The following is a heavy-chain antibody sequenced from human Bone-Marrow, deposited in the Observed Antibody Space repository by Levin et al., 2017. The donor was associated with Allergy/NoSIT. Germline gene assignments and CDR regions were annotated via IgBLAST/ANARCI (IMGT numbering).Heavy chain of an antibody. CDR3: ARGRGGRDTTIYYFDY. V-gene: IGHV7-4-1*04. Sequence: GASVKVSCKASGYTLTGYAMNWVRQAPGQGLEWMGWINTNTGIPTYAQGFTGRFVFSLGTSVSMAYLQISSLKAEDTAVYYCARGRGGRDTTIYYFDYWGQGTLVTVSS. CDR2: INTNTGIP. J-gene: IGHJ4*02. CDR1: GYTLTGYA. D-gene: IGHD3-10*01.